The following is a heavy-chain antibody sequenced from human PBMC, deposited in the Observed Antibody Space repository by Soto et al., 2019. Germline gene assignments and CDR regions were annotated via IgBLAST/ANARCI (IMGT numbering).Heavy chain of an antibody. CDR3: ARDLPGIAVAGISWEV. J-gene: IGHJ3*01. CDR2: TNPNSGGT. V-gene: IGHV1-2*02. D-gene: IGHD6-19*01. Sequence: ASVKVSCKASGYTFTGYYMHWVRQAPGQGLEWMGWTNPNSGGTNYAQKFQGRVTMTRDTSISTAYMELSRLRSDDTAVYYCARDLPGIAVAGISWEVWGQGTMVTVSS. CDR1: GYTFTGYY.